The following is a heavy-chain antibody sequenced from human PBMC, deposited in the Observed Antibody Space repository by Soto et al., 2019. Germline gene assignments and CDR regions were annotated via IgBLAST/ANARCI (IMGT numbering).Heavy chain of an antibody. J-gene: IGHJ6*02. D-gene: IGHD4-4*01. CDR1: GLTFTNYD. CDR3: ARSRDGYSFYFYYGMDG. CDR2: ILHDGSAE. V-gene: IGHV3-30*03. Sequence: GGSLRLSCAPSGLTFTNYDMHCVRQAPGKGLEWMALILHDGSAEYYAESVKGRFTISRDNSKNTLYLQMNSLRAEDTAVYYCARSRDGYSFYFYYGMDGWGQGTTVTVSS.